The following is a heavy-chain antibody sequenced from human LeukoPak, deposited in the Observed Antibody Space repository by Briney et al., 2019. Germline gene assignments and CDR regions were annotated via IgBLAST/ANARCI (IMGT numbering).Heavy chain of an antibody. CDR3: AKDRGVFGVTYSLDY. CDR1: GGTFSSYG. D-gene: IGHD3-3*01. Sequence: SCKASGGTFSSYGMHWVRQAPGKGLEWVAYIRYDGVNDYYADSVRGRFTISRDISKNTLYLQMNSLRAEDTAVYYCAKDRGVFGVTYSLDYWGQGTLVTVSS. CDR2: IRYDGVND. V-gene: IGHV3-30*02. J-gene: IGHJ4*02.